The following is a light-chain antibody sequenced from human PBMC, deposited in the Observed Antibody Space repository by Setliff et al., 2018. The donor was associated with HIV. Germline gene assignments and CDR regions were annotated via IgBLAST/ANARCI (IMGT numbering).Light chain of an antibody. CDR1: SSDVGGYDY. V-gene: IGLV2-14*03. CDR2: DVH. CDR3: SSYTASRALV. Sequence: QSVLAQPASVSGSPGQSITISCTGSSSDVGGYDYVAWYQQHPGKTPELLIFDVHNRPSGVSHRFSGPKSGNTASLTISGLQAEDKADYYCSSYTASRALVFGGGTKVTVL. J-gene: IGLJ3*02.